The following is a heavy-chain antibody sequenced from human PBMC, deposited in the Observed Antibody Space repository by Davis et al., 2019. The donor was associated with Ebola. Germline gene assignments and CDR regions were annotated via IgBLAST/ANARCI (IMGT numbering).Heavy chain of an antibody. J-gene: IGHJ4*02. Sequence: PGGSLRLSCAASGFTFSSYSMNWVRQAPGKGLEWVSYISSSSSTIYYADSVKGRFTISRDNAKNSLYLQMNSLRAEDTAVYYCARDRLAYYYDSSGSPCDYWGQGTLVTVSS. CDR3: ARDRLAYYYDSSGSPCDY. CDR1: GFTFSSYS. D-gene: IGHD3-22*01. CDR2: ISSSSSTI. V-gene: IGHV3-48*01.